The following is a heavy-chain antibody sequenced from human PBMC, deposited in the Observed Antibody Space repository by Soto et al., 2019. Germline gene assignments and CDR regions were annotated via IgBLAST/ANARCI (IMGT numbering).Heavy chain of an antibody. J-gene: IGHJ2*01. D-gene: IGHD3-22*01. V-gene: IGHV2-26*01. CDR2: IFSNDDK. Sequence: SGPTLVNPTEPLTLTCTVSGFSVSNARKGVSWIRRPPGKALEWLAHIFSNDDKSYSTSLESRLTISKDTSKSQVVLTMANMDPVDTATYYCARTDDRSPYWYFDLWGRGTLVTVSS. CDR3: ARTDDRSPYWYFDL. CDR1: GFSVSNARKG.